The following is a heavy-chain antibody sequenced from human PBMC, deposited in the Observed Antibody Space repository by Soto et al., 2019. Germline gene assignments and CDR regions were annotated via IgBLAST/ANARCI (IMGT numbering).Heavy chain of an antibody. CDR2: IYYSGST. V-gene: IGHV4-31*03. Sequence: QVQLQESGPGLVKPSQTLSLTCTVSGGSISSGGYYWSWIRQHPGKGLEWIGYIYYSGSTSYNPSLTSRVTISVDTSKNQFSLKLSSVTAADTAVYYCAREWRDYYFDYWGQGTLVTVSS. CDR1: GGSISSGGYY. CDR3: AREWRDYYFDY. J-gene: IGHJ4*02.